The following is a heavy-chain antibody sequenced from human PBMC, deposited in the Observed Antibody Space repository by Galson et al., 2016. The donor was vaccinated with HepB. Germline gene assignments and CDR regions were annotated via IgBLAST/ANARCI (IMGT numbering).Heavy chain of an antibody. V-gene: IGHV3-53*01. Sequence: SLRLSCAASGFTVSRNYMGWVRQAPGKGLEWVPFVYDSDYPYYADSVRGRFTISEDHSKNTVYLQMNSLRAEDTAVYYCARDGSSSYYYYYMDVWGKGTTVTVSS. D-gene: IGHD1-26*01. J-gene: IGHJ6*03. CDR1: GFTVSRNY. CDR2: VYDSDYP. CDR3: ARDGSSSYYYYYMDV.